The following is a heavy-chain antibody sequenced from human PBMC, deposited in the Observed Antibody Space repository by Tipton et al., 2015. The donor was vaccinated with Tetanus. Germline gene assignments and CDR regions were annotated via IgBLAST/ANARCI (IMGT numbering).Heavy chain of an antibody. V-gene: IGHV4-34*01. D-gene: IGHD5-24*01. Sequence: TLSLTCTVSGGSFSLYYWNWVRQSPGKGLEWIGEIRHSGSSSYSPSLKSRVTISVDTSKNQFSLRLRSVAAADTAVYYCARGGRDAYNNPLGAFDVWGRGTSVTVSS. CDR3: ARGGRDAYNNPLGAFDV. J-gene: IGHJ3*01. CDR1: GGSFSLYY. CDR2: IRHSGSS.